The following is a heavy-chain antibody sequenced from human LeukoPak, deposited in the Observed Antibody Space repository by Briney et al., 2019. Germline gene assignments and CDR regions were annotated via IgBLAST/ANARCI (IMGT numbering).Heavy chain of an antibody. CDR2: IIPIFGTA. D-gene: IGHD3-22*01. CDR3: ARVPRITMIVDGAFDI. CDR1: GGTFSSYA. V-gene: IGHV1-69*05. Sequence: ASVKVSCKASGGTFSSYAISWVRQAPGRGLEWMGRIIPIFGTANYAQKFQGRVTITTDESTSTAYMELSSLRSEDTAVYYCARVPRITMIVDGAFDIWGQGTMVTVSS. J-gene: IGHJ3*02.